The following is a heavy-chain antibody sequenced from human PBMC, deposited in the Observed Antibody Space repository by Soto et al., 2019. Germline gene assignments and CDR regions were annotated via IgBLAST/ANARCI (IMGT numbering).Heavy chain of an antibody. D-gene: IGHD2-2*01. Sequence: EVQLLESGGGLVQPGGSLRLSYAASAFTFSTYAMSWVRQAPGKGLEWVSAISGSGGSTYYADSVKGRFTISRDNSRDTLYLQMNSLIAEDTAVYYCAKRGPAAILFPMDVWGQGTTVTVSS. V-gene: IGHV3-23*01. CDR1: AFTFSTYA. CDR3: AKRGPAAILFPMDV. CDR2: ISGSGGST. J-gene: IGHJ6*02.